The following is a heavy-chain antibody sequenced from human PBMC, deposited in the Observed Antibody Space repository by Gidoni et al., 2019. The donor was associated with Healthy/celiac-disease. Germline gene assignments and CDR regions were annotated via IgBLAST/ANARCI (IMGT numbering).Heavy chain of an antibody. CDR3: ARGYYYGAGSYYLDY. Sequence: QGQLQESGPGLVKPSGTLSLTCPVTGGSISSSNWWSWCRQPPRKGLEWSGDIYHSRSTNYNPSLKSRVTISVDKSKNQFSLKLSSVTAADTAVYYCARGYYYGAGSYYLDYWGQGTLVTVSS. CDR2: IYHSRST. CDR1: GGSISSSNW. V-gene: IGHV4-4*02. J-gene: IGHJ4*02. D-gene: IGHD3-10*01.